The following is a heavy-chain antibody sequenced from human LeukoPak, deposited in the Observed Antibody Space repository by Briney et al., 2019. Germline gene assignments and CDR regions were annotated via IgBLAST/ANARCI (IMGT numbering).Heavy chain of an antibody. CDR1: GYTFTGYY. Sequence: ASVKVSCMASGYTFTGYYMHWVRQAPGPGLEWMGWINPNSGGTNYAQKFQGRVTMTRDTSISTAYMELSRLRSDDTAVYYCARDESGWYSFDYWGQGTLVTVSS. V-gene: IGHV1-2*02. CDR2: INPNSGGT. J-gene: IGHJ4*02. CDR3: ARDESGWYSFDY. D-gene: IGHD6-19*01.